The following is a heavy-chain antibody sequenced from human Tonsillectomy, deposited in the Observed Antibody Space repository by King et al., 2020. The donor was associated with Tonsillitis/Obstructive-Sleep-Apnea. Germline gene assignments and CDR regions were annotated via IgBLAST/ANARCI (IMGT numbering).Heavy chain of an antibody. CDR2: IWYDGSNK. J-gene: IGHJ4*02. V-gene: IGHV3-33*06. Sequence: VQLVESGGGVVQPGRSLRLSCAASGFTFSSYGMHWVRQAPGKGLEWVAVIWYDGSNKYYADSVKGRFTISRDNSKNTLYLQMNSLRAEDTAVYYCAKEYGSALYYFDYWGQETPVTVSS. CDR1: GFTFSSYG. D-gene: IGHD3-10*01. CDR3: AKEYGSALYYFDY.